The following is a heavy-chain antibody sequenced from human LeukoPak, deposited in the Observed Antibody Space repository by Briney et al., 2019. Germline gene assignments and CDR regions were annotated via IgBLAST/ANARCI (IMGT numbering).Heavy chain of an antibody. V-gene: IGHV3-64D*06. CDR1: GFTFITYV. CDR2: ISSNGDNT. J-gene: IGHJ4*02. CDR3: VRGTGY. Sequence: GGSLRLSCSVSGFTFITYVMHWVRQAPGKGLEYVSAISSNGDNTYYADSVKGRFTISRDNSKNTLYLQMSSLRADDTAVYYCVRGTGYWGQGTLVTVSS.